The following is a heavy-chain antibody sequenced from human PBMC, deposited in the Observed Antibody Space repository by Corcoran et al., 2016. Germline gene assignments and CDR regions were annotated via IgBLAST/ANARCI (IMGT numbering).Heavy chain of an antibody. CDR3: KWEHKVYYGTDV. Sequence: EVQLVVSGGGLAKPGESLRLSCVASGFTFTDAWMSWVRQAPGKGLEWVGRIKSHGSGGTTDYAAPVKARVTISRDDSRNTVFLQMDSRKSDDTAVYYWKWEHKVYYGTDVWGQGTTGTVSS. CDR2: IKSHGSGGTT. J-gene: IGHJ6*02. CDR1: GFTFTDAW. D-gene: IGHD1-26*01. V-gene: IGHV3-15*01.